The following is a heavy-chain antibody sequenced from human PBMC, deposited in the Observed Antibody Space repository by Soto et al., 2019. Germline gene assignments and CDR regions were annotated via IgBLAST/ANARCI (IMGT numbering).Heavy chain of an antibody. CDR2: IYYSGTT. V-gene: IGHV4-30-2*01. J-gene: IGHJ6*02. CDR1: NGSVSSGTYS. Sequence: PSETLSLTCTVSNGSVSSGTYSWSWVRQPPGKGLEWIGYIYYSGTTYYIPSLKSRLTMSMDRANDHFSLNLTSVTAADTAVYFCARGHYYYGMDVWGQGITVTVSS. CDR3: ARGHYYYGMDV.